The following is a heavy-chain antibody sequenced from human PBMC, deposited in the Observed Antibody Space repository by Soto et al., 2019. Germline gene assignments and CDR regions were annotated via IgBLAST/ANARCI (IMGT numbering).Heavy chain of an antibody. CDR2: IYYSGST. J-gene: IGHJ5*02. D-gene: IGHD3-9*01. V-gene: IGHV4-59*01. Sequence: SETLSLTCTVSGGSISSYYWSWIRQPPGKGLEWIGYIYYSGSTNYNPSLKSRVTISVDTSKNQFSLKLSSVTAVDTAVYYCARDVAIWRGYDILTGYGSPNWFDPWGQGTLVTVSS. CDR1: GGSISSYY. CDR3: ARDVAIWRGYDILTGYGSPNWFDP.